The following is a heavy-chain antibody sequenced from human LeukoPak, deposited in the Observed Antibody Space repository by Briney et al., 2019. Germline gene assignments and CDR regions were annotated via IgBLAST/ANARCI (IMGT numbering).Heavy chain of an antibody. Sequence: PGGSLRLSCVASGFTFSSYSMNWFRQAPGKGLEWVSYISGTSYSIYYAASVKGRFTISRDKAKNSLYLQMNSLRDEDTAVYFCARDDDMFTDYTHGDYWGQGTLVTVSS. CDR2: ISGTSYSI. J-gene: IGHJ4*02. CDR1: GFTFSSYS. CDR3: ARDDDMFTDYTHGDY. D-gene: IGHD3-9*01. V-gene: IGHV3-48*02.